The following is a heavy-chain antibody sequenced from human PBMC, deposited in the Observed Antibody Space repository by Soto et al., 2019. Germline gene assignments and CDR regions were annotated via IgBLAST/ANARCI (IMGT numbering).Heavy chain of an antibody. CDR2: INPNSGGT. D-gene: IGHD3-3*01. Sequence: ASVKVSCKASGYTFIDHGMHWVRKAPGQGLEWMGWINPNSGGTNYAQKFQGWVTMTRDTSISTAYMELSRLRSDDTAVYYCAREIPKYDFWSGYYLDYWGQGTLVTVSS. CDR1: GYTFIDHG. V-gene: IGHV1-2*04. CDR3: AREIPKYDFWSGYYLDY. J-gene: IGHJ4*02.